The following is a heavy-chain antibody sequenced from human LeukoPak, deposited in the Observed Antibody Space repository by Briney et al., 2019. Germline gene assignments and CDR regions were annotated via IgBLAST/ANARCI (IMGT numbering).Heavy chain of an antibody. Sequence: ASVNVSCTASGYTFTSYDINWVRQATGQGLEWMGWMNPNSGNTGYAQKFQGRVTMTRNTSISTAYMELSSLRSEDTAVYYCASLNWNYGGGYWFDPWGQGTLVTVSS. CDR2: MNPNSGNT. CDR3: ASLNWNYGGGYWFDP. V-gene: IGHV1-8*01. D-gene: IGHD1-7*01. CDR1: GYTFTSYD. J-gene: IGHJ5*02.